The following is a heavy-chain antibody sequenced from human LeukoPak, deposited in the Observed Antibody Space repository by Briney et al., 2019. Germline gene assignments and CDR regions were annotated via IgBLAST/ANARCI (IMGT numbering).Heavy chain of an antibody. D-gene: IGHD3-3*01. J-gene: IGHJ4*02. CDR2: VYTNGST. CDR3: ARVKGGYYTPFDY. CDR1: GGSISSYY. Sequence: SETLSLTCTVSGGSISSYYWSWIRQPAGKGLEWIGRVYTNGSTNYNPSLKSRVTMSIDTSKNQFSLEVSSVTAADTAVYYCARVKGGYYTPFDYWGQGTLVTVSS. V-gene: IGHV4-4*07.